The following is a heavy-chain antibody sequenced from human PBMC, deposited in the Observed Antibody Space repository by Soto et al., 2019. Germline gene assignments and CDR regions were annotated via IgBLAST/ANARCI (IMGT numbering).Heavy chain of an antibody. D-gene: IGHD5-12*01. CDR2: INPDGTTT. CDR1: GFTFSSYW. Sequence: EVQLVESGGGLVQPGGSLRLSGAASGFTFSSYWMHWVRQAPGKGLVWISRINPDGTTTNYADSVKGRFTISRDNAKNTVYLQMHSLRAEDTAVYYCARVPNGGYECTWCQGTLVTVSS. J-gene: IGHJ5*02. V-gene: IGHV3-74*01. CDR3: ARVPNGGYECT.